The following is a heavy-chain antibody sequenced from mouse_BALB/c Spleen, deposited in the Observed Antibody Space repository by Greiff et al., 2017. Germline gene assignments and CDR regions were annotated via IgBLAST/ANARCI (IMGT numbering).Heavy chain of an antibody. V-gene: IGHV14-3*02. CDR2: IDPANGNT. J-gene: IGHJ4*01. CDR3: ARSEGYYAMDY. CDR1: GFNIKDTY. Sequence: EVKLVESGAELVKPGASVKLSCTASGFNIKDTYMHWVKQRPEQGLEWIGRIDPANGNTKYDPKFQGKATITADTSSNTAYLQLSSLTSEDTAVYYCARSEGYYAMDYWGQGTSVTVSS. D-gene: IGHD3-2*02.